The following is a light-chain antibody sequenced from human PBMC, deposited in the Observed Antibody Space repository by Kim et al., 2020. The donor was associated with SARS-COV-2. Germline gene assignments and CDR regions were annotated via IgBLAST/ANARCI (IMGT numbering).Light chain of an antibody. CDR1: QSVSCY. J-gene: IGKJ4*01. Sequence: LSPGERASRSCRASQSVSCYVAWYQQKPGQAPRLLIYDASNRATGIPARFSGSGSGTDFTLTISSLEPEDFAVYYCQQRSNWSLTFGGGTKVDIK. V-gene: IGKV3-11*01. CDR2: DAS. CDR3: QQRSNWSLT.